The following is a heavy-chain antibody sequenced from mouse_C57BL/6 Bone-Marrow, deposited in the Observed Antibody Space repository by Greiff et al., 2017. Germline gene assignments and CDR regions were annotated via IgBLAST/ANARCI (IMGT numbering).Heavy chain of an antibody. CDR1: GYAFSSSW. D-gene: IGHD1-1*01. CDR2: IYPGDGDT. J-gene: IGHJ2*01. CDR3: VGATVVYFGY. Sequence: QVQLQQSGPELVKPGASVKISCKASGYAFSSSWMNWVKQRPGTGLEWIGRIYPGDGDTNYNGKFKGKATLTADKSSSTAYMQLSSLTSEASAVYFCVGATVVYFGYWGQGTTLTVSS. V-gene: IGHV1-82*01.